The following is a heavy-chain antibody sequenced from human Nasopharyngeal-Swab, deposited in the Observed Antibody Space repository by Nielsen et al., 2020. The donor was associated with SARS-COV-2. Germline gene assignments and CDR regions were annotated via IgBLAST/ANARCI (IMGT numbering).Heavy chain of an antibody. V-gene: IGHV1-8*01. CDR3: ARGPPCTNGVCYRYYMDV. CDR1: GYTFTSYD. CDR2: MNPNSGNT. D-gene: IGHD2-8*01. Sequence: ASVKVSCKASGYTFTSYDINWVRHATVQGLEWMGWMNPNSGNTGYAQKFQGRVTMTRNTSISTAYMELSSLRSEDTAVYYCARGPPCTNGVCYRYYMDVWGKGTTVTVSS. J-gene: IGHJ6*03.